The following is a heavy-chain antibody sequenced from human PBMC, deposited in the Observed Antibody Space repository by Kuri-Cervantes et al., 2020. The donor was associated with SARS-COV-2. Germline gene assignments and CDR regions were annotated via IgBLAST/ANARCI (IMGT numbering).Heavy chain of an antibody. CDR3: AKDRVGVQDF. CDR2: ISGSGGST. CDR1: GFTFSSYA. Sequence: GGSLRLSRAASGFTFSSYAMSWVRQAPGKGLEWVSAISGSGGSTYYADSVKGRFTISRDNSQNTLYLHMKSLRSEDTAIYYCAKDRVGVQDFWGQGTLVTVSS. J-gene: IGHJ4*02. D-gene: IGHD2-21*01. V-gene: IGHV3-23*01.